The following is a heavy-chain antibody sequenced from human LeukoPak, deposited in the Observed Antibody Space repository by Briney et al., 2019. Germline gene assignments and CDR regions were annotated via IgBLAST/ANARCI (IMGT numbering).Heavy chain of an antibody. J-gene: IGHJ3*02. Sequence: GGSLRLSCAASGFTFSSYSMNWVRQAPGKGLEWVSYISSSSRDNAKNSLYLQMNSLRAEDTAVYYCARVGCGWVLTPCDAFDIWGQGTMVTVSS. CDR2: ISSSS. D-gene: IGHD2-15*01. V-gene: IGHV3-48*01. CDR1: GFTFSSYS. CDR3: ARVGCGWVLTPCDAFDI.